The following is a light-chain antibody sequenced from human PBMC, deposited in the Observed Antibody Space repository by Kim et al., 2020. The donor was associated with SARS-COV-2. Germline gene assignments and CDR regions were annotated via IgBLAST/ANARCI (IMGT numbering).Light chain of an antibody. J-gene: IGKJ4*01. CDR1: QSVSSY. CDR2: DAS. Sequence: EIVLTQSPATLYLSPGERATLSCRASQSVSSYLAWYQQKPGQAPRLLIYDASNRATGIPARFSGSGSGTDFTLTISSLEPEEFAVYYCQQRSNWLTFGGGTKVEIK. CDR3: QQRSNWLT. V-gene: IGKV3-11*01.